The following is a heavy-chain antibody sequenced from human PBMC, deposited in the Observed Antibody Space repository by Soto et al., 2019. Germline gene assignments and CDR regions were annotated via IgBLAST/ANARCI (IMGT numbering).Heavy chain of an antibody. D-gene: IGHD3-9*01. V-gene: IGHV4-31*03. J-gene: IGHJ3*01. CDR2: IYYSGST. CDR3: ASGPRYYDILTGYYSGGADD. Sequence: QVQLQESGPGLVKPSQTLSLTCTVSGGSISSGGYYWSWIRQHPGKGLEWIGYIYYSGSTYYNPSLKSRVTISVDTSKNQFSLKLSSVTAADTAVYYCASGPRYYDILTGYYSGGADDWGQGTMVTVSS. CDR1: GGSISSGGYY.